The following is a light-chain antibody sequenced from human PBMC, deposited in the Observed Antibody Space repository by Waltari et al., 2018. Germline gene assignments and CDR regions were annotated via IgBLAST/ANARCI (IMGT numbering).Light chain of an antibody. CDR2: EGS. CDR3: CSYAGSRTFVV. J-gene: IGLJ3*02. V-gene: IGLV2-23*03. Sequence: QSALTQPASVSGSPGQSITLSCTGTSCDVGSYNLVSWYQQHPGKAPKLMICEGSKRPSGVSNRFSGSKSGNTASLTISGLQAEDEADYYCCSYAGSRTFVVFGGGTKLTVL. CDR1: SCDVGSYNL.